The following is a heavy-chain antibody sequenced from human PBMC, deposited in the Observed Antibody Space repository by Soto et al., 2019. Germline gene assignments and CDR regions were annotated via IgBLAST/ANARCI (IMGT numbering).Heavy chain of an antibody. CDR3: AREVQVHTHAVVY. CDR1: GGTFNTYA. D-gene: IGHD3-10*01. Sequence: QVQLVQSGAEMKKPGSSVKVSCQSSGGTFNTYAMNWVRQAPGQGPEWMGDISPMFGAANYAPKFQGRVTITADESTGTSYMQLSSLTSEDTALYFCAREVQVHTHAVVYWGQGTLVTVSS. CDR2: ISPMFGAA. V-gene: IGHV1-69*19. J-gene: IGHJ4*02.